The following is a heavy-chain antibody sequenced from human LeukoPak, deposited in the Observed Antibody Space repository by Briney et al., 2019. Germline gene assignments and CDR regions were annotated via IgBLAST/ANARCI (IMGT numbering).Heavy chain of an antibody. J-gene: IGHJ4*02. V-gene: IGHV4-34*01. CDR2: INHSGST. CDR1: GGSFSGYY. D-gene: IGHD3-3*01. CDR3: AALYYDFSF. Sequence: PSETLSLTFAVYGGSFSGYYWSWIRQPPGKGLEWIGEINHSGSTNYNPSLKSRVTISVDTSKNQFSLKLSSVTAADTAVYYCAALYYDFSFWRQGTLVTVSS.